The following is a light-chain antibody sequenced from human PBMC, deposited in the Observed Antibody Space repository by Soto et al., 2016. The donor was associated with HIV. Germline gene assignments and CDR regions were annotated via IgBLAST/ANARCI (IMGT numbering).Light chain of an antibody. CDR2: AAS. Sequence: DIQMTQSPSSLSASVGDRVAITCRASQDIRNKLGWYKQKPGKAPKVLICAASSLQSGVPSRFSGSGSGTDFTLTISSLQPEDFATYYCLQTYSAVSWTFGQGTHRGDQT. J-gene: IGKJ1*01. CDR1: QDIRNK. V-gene: IGKV1-39*01. CDR3: LQTYSAVSWT.